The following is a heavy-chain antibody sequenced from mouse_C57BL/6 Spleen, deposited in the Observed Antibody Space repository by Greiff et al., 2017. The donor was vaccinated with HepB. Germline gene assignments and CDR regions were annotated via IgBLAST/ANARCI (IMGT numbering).Heavy chain of an antibody. CDR3: ADLGNGYPFAY. CDR2: IYPGDGDT. Sequence: QVHVKQSGAELVKPGASVKISCKASGYAFSSYWMNWVKQRPGKGLEWIGQIYPGDGDTNYNGKFKGKATLTADKSSSTAYMQLSSLTSEDSAVYFCADLGNGYPFAYWGQGTLVTVSA. CDR1: GYAFSSYW. V-gene: IGHV1-80*01. J-gene: IGHJ3*01. D-gene: IGHD2-2*01.